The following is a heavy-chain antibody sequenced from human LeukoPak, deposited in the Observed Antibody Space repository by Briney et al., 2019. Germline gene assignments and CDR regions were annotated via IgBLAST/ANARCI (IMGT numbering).Heavy chain of an antibody. J-gene: IGHJ4*02. CDR3: ARGGLGVQIWSYYFAY. CDR2: INHSGST. D-gene: IGHD5-18*01. Sequence: SETLSRTCAVYGGTFSDYYWNWIRQSPEKGLEWIGEINHSGSTKYNSSLKSRVTISVDASKNQFSLKLTSVTAADTAVYYCARGGLGVQIWSYYFAYWGQGTLVTVSS. CDR1: GGTFSDYY. V-gene: IGHV4-34*01.